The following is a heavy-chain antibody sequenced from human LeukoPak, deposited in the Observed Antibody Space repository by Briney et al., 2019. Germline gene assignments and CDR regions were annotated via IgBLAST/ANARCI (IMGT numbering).Heavy chain of an antibody. Sequence: SETLSLTCTVSGGSISSSSYYWGWIRQPPGKGLEWIGSIYYSGSTYYNPSPKSRVTISVDTSKNQFSLKLSSVTAADTAVYYCARTITMVRVHWFDPWGQGTLVTVSS. V-gene: IGHV4-39*07. J-gene: IGHJ5*02. CDR3: ARTITMVRVHWFDP. CDR2: IYYSGST. D-gene: IGHD3-10*01. CDR1: GGSISSSSYY.